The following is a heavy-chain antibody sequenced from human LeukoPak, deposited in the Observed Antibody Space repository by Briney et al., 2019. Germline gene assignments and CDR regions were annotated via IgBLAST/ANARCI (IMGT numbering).Heavy chain of an antibody. Sequence: PGGSLRLSCAASGFTFSDYAIHWVRQAPGKGLEYVSAISTDGSRTFYANSVKGRFTISRDNSKNTLYLQMGSLRGDDMAVYYCARLTASCGSDGCSPDYWGQGTLVTVSS. CDR1: GFTFSDYA. V-gene: IGHV3-64*01. D-gene: IGHD2-21*02. CDR2: ISTDGSRT. CDR3: ARLTASCGSDGCSPDY. J-gene: IGHJ4*02.